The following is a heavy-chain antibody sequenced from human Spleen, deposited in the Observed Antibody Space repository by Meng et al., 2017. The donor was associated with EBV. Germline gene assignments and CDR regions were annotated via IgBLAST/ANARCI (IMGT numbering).Heavy chain of an antibody. D-gene: IGHD3-10*01. CDR3: AHKLLDYDAFDI. CDR2: IYWDDDK. Sequence: QITLKQSGPTLVKPTQTLTLTCTVSGFSLRTNGVAVGWVRQPPGKALEWLGIIYWDDDKRYSPSLKNRLTITKDTSKNQVVLSMANMDPVDTATYYCAHKLLDYDAFDIWVQGTLVTVSS. CDR1: GFSLRTNGVA. J-gene: IGHJ3*02. V-gene: IGHV2-5*02.